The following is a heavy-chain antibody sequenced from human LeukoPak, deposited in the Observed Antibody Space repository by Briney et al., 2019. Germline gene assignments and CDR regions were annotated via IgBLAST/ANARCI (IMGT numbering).Heavy chain of an antibody. V-gene: IGHV3-30*18. Sequence: GGSLRLSCAASGFTFSSYGMHWVRQAPGKGLEWVAVISYDGSNKYYADSVKGRFTISRDNSKSTLYLQMNSLRAEDTAVYYCAKEGRWDPPDYWGQGTLVTVSS. CDR3: AKEGRWDPPDY. CDR2: ISYDGSNK. CDR1: GFTFSSYG. J-gene: IGHJ4*02. D-gene: IGHD5-24*01.